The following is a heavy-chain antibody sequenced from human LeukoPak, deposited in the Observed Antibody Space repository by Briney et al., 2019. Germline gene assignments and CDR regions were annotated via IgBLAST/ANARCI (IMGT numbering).Heavy chain of an antibody. CDR3: AAVDYDSSGYHY. V-gene: IGHV4-31*03. Sequence: SQTLSLTCTVSGGSISSGGYYWSWIRQHPGKGLEWIGYIYYSGSTYYNPSLKSRVTISVDTSKNQFSLKLSSVTAADTAVYYCAAVDYDSSGYHYWGQGTLVTVSS. J-gene: IGHJ4*02. CDR1: GGSISSGGYY. D-gene: IGHD3-22*01. CDR2: IYYSGST.